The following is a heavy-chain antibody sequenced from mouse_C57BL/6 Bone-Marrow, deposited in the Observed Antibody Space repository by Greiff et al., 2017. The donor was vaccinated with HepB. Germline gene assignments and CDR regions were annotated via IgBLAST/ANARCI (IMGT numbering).Heavy chain of an antibody. CDR2: ISSGGDYI. D-gene: IGHD1-1*01. V-gene: IGHV5-9-1*02. Sequence: EVMLVESGEGLVKPGGSLKLSCAASGFTFSSYAMSWVRQTPEKRLEWVAYISSGGDYIYYADTVKGRFTISRDNARNTLYLQMSSLKSEDTAMYYCTRDRGVYYGSSYDYAMDYWGQGTSVTVSS. CDR1: GFTFSSYA. CDR3: TRDRGVYYGSSYDYAMDY. J-gene: IGHJ4*01.